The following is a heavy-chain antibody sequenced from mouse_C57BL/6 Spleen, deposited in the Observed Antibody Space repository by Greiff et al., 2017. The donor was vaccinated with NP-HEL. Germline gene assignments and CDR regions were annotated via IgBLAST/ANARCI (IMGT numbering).Heavy chain of an antibody. CDR2: IRSKSSNYAT. CDR3: VGETYYSNYEGYAMDY. J-gene: IGHJ4*01. Sequence: EVQGVESGGGLVQPKGSLKLSCAASGFTFNTYAMHWVRQAPGKGVEWVARIRSKSSNYATYYADSVKDRFTISRDDSQSMLYLQMNNLKTEDTAMYYCVGETYYSNYEGYAMDYWGQGTSVTVSS. D-gene: IGHD2-5*01. V-gene: IGHV10-3*01. CDR1: GFTFNTYA.